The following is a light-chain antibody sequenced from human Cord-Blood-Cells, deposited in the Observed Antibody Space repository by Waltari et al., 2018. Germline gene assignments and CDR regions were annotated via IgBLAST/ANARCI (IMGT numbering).Light chain of an antibody. V-gene: IGKV3-20*01. CDR3: QQYGSSPLIT. Sequence: EIVLTQSPGTLSLSPGERATLSCRASQSVSSSYLALYQQKPGQAPRLLSYGASRRATVIPNSFSGSGSGTDVTLTISRLEPEDFAVYYCQQYGSSPLITFGPGTKVDIK. CDR2: GAS. CDR1: QSVSSSY. J-gene: IGKJ3*01.